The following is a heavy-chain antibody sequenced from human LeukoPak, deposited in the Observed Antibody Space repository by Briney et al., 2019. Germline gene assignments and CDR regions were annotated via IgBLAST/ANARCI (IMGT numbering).Heavy chain of an antibody. CDR2: INHSGST. J-gene: IGHJ4*02. D-gene: IGHD5-12*01. Sequence: SETPSLTCAVYGGSFSGYYWSWIRQPPGKGLEWIGEINHSGSTNYNPSLKSRVTISVDTSKNQFSLKLSSVTAADTAVYYCARGGDSGYDRSFDYWGQGTLVTVSS. V-gene: IGHV4-34*01. CDR1: GGSFSGYY. CDR3: ARGGDSGYDRSFDY.